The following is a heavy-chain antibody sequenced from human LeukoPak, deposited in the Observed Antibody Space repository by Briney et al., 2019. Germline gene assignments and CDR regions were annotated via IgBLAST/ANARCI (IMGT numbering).Heavy chain of an antibody. D-gene: IGHD4-17*01. CDR2: IKQDGSEK. CDR3: ARRCGDSSYYYYYYMDV. CDR1: GFTFSSYW. V-gene: IGHV3-7*01. J-gene: IGHJ6*03. Sequence: GGSLRLSCAASGFTFSSYWMSWVRQAPGKGLEWVANIKQDGSEKYYVDSVKGRFTISRDNAKNSLYLQMNSLRAEDTAVYYCARRCGDSSYYYYYYMDVWGKGTTVTISS.